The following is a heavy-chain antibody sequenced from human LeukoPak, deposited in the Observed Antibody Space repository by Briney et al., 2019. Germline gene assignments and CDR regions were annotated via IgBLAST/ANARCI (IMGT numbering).Heavy chain of an antibody. J-gene: IGHJ4*02. V-gene: IGHV4-4*07. Sequence: SETLSLTCTVSGGSINSYYWGWIRQPAGKGLEWIGRIYTTGSTNYNPSLKSRVTISVDTSKNQFSLKLTSVTAADTAVYYCARRGYCSGNSCYLFDYWGQGTLVTVSS. CDR1: GGSINSYY. CDR2: IYTTGST. D-gene: IGHD2-15*01. CDR3: ARRGYCSGNSCYLFDY.